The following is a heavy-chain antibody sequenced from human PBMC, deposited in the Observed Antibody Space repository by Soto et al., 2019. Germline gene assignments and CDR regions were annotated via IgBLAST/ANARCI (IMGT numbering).Heavy chain of an antibody. V-gene: IGHV4-34*02. CDR1: GGSFSGYY. D-gene: IGHD3-3*02. J-gene: IGHJ6*02. Sequence: QVQLLQRGAGLLKPSETLSLTCAIYGGSFSGYYCTWIRQAPVKGLEWIGAINHSGGTNYNSSLKSRVTLSVDTSKNPFSLLLYSVTGADTAVYYWAGDRQSYHFWSGYQNEGPYGTDVWGQGTTFTVSS. CDR2: INHSGGT. CDR3: AGDRQSYHFWSGYQNEGPYGTDV.